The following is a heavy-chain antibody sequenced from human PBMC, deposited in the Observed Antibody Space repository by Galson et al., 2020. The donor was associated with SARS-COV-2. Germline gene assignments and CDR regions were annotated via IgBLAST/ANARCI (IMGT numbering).Heavy chain of an antibody. CDR2: ISNDGSSK. J-gene: IGHJ6*02. V-gene: IGHV3-30*03. D-gene: IGHD4-17*01. CDR3: ARGMMTTVITGYYYGMDV. CDR1: GFTFKSHG. Sequence: PGGSLRLSCAASGFTFKSHGMHWVRQAPGKGLEWVAVISNDGSSKYYVDSVKGRFTISRDTSKNMLNLQMNSLRPEDTAVYYCARGMMTTVITGYYYGMDVWGQGTTVTVSS.